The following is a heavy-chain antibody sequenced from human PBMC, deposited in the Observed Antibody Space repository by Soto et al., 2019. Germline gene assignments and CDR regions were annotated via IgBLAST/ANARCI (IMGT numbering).Heavy chain of an antibody. CDR3: ARARGRGYSYGPNWFDP. J-gene: IGHJ5*02. Sequence: SETLSLTCAVYGGSFSGYYWSWIRQPPGKGLEWIGEINHSGSTNYNPSLKSRVTISVDTSKNQFSLKLSSVTAADTAVYYCARARGRGYSYGPNWFDPWGQGTLVTVSS. D-gene: IGHD5-18*01. CDR2: INHSGST. V-gene: IGHV4-34*01. CDR1: GGSFSGYY.